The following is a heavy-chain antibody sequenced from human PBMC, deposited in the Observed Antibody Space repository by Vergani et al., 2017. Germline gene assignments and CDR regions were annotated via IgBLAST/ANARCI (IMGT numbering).Heavy chain of an antibody. V-gene: IGHV3-21*01. J-gene: IGHJ5*02. CDR1: GFTFSSYS. CDR3: ARARVGKDWFDP. D-gene: IGHD4-23*01. CDR2: ISSSSSSI. Sequence: EVQLLESGGGVVQPGRSLRLSCAASGFTFSSYSMNWVRQAPGKGLEWVSSISSSSSSIYYADSVKGRFTISRDNAKNSLYLQMNSLRAEDTAVYYCARARVGKDWFDPWGQGTLVTVSS.